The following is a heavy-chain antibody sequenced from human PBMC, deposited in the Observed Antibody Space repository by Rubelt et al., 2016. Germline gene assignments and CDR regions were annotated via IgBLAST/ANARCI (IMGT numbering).Heavy chain of an antibody. V-gene: IGHV1-46*01. CDR1: GYTFTSYY. Sequence: QVQLVQSGAEVKKPGASVKVSCKASGYTFTSYYMHWVRQAPGQGLEWMGIINPSGGSTSYAQKLQGRVTMTTDTATSTAYMELRSLRSDDTAVYYCARGDDFWSGYYIDYWGQGTLVTVSS. CDR2: INPSGGST. J-gene: IGHJ4*02. CDR3: ARGDDFWSGYYIDY. D-gene: IGHD3-3*01.